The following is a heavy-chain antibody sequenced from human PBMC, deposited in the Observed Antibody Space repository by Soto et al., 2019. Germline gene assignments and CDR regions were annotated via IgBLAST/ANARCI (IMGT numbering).Heavy chain of an antibody. CDR3: ANEKGYCSGGSCYSGDYFDY. J-gene: IGHJ4*02. CDR1: GFTFSSYG. Sequence: QVQLVESGGGVVQPGRSLRLSCAASGFTFSSYGMHWVRQAPGKGLEWVAVISYDGSNKYYADSVKGRFTISRDNSKNTLYLQMNSLRAEDTAVYYCANEKGYCSGGSCYSGDYFDYWGQGTLVTVSS. V-gene: IGHV3-30*18. D-gene: IGHD2-15*01. CDR2: ISYDGSNK.